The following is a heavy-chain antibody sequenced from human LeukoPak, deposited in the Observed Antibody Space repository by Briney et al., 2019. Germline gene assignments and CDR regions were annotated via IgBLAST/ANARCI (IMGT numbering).Heavy chain of an antibody. CDR3: ARALTRYSYGYGY. V-gene: IGHV1-69*13. D-gene: IGHD5-18*01. J-gene: IGHJ4*02. Sequence: GASVKVSCKASGGTFSSYAISWVRQAPGQGLEWMGGIIPILGTANYAQKFQGRVTITADESTSTAYMELSSLRSEDTAVYYCARALTRYSYGYGYWGQGTLVTVSS. CDR1: GGTFSSYA. CDR2: IIPILGTA.